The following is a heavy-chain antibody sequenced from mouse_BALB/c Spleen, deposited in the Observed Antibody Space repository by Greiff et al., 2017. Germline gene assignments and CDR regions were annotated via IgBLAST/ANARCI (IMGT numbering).Heavy chain of an antibody. CDR1: GFTFSSYG. D-gene: IGHD1-1*01. Sequence: EEKLMESGGGLVQPGGSLKLSCAASGFTFSSYGMSWVRQTPDKRLELVATINSNGGSTYYPDSVKGRFTISRDNAKNTLYLQMSSLKSEDTAMYYCARDYYGVFDYWGQGTTLTVSS. V-gene: IGHV5-6-3*01. J-gene: IGHJ2*01. CDR3: ARDYYGVFDY. CDR2: INSNGGST.